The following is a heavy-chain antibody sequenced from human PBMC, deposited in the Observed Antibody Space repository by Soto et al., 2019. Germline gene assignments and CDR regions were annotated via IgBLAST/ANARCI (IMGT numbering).Heavy chain of an antibody. CDR2: ISGSGGST. D-gene: IGHD2-2*01. J-gene: IGHJ3*02. CDR1: GFTFSSYA. V-gene: IGHV3-23*01. Sequence: PGGSLRLSCAASGFTFSSYAMSWVRQAPGKGLEWVSAISGSGGSTYYADSVKGRFTISRDNSKNTLYLQMNSLRAEDTAVYYFAKALLSYCSSTSCYPDAFDIWGQGTMVTVSS. CDR3: AKALLSYCSSTSCYPDAFDI.